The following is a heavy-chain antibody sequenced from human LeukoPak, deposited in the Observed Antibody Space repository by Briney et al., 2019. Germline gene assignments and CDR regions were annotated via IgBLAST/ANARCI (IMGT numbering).Heavy chain of an antibody. CDR3: ARDRQWPYYFDY. CDR1: GFTFSSYW. D-gene: IGHD6-19*01. J-gene: IGHJ4*02. Sequence: GGSLRLSCAASGFTFSSYWMSWVRQAPGKGLEWVSAISGSGGSTYYADSVKGRFTISRDNSKNSLYLQMNSLRVEDTAVYYCARDRQWPYYFDYWGQGTLVTVSS. V-gene: IGHV3-23*01. CDR2: ISGSGGST.